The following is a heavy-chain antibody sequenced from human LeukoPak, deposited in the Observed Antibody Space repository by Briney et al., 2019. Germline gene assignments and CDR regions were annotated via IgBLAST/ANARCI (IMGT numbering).Heavy chain of an antibody. CDR1: GGSISSGSYY. CDR3: ARWGDSSGYFDY. Sequence: SETLSLTCTVSGGSISSGSYYWSWIRQPARKGLEWTGRIYTSGSTNYNPSLKSRVTISVDTSKNQFSLKLSSVTAADTAVYYCARWGDSSGYFDYWGQGTLVTVSS. J-gene: IGHJ4*02. CDR2: IYTSGST. D-gene: IGHD3-22*01. V-gene: IGHV4-61*02.